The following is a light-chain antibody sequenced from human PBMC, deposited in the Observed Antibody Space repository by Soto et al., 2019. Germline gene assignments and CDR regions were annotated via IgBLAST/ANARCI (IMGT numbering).Light chain of an antibody. CDR3: SSYTSSSTYV. CDR2: DVS. V-gene: IGLV2-14*01. J-gene: IGLJ1*01. CDR1: TSDIGSYNY. Sequence: QSVLTQPASVSGSPGQSITITCTGSTSDIGSYNYVSWYLQDPGKAPKLIIYDVSYRPSGVSNRFFGSKSGNTASLTISALQAEDEADYYCSSYTSSSTYVFGTGTQLTVL.